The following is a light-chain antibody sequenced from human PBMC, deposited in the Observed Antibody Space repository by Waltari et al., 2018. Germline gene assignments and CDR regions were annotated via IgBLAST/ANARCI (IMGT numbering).Light chain of an antibody. V-gene: IGKV4-1*01. CDR1: QSLFYSSNSKNY. Sequence: DIVMTQSPDSLAVSLGERATINCKSSQSLFYSSNSKNYLAWYQQKPGQSPKLLIYWASTRESVVPDRFSGSGSGTDFTLTTSTLQAEDVAVYYCHQYYSLFTFGPGTKVDIK. J-gene: IGKJ3*01. CDR3: HQYYSLFT. CDR2: WAS.